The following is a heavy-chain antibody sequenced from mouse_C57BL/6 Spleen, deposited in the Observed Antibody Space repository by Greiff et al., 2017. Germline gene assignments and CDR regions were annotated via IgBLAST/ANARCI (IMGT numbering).Heavy chain of an antibody. J-gene: IGHJ2*01. V-gene: IGHV1-80*01. CDR1: GYAFSSYW. CDR2: IYPGDGDT. Sequence: LLESGAELVKPGASVKISCKASGYAFSSYWMNWVKQRPGKGLEWIGQIYPGDGDTNYNGKFKGKATLTADKSSSTAYMQLSSLTSEDSAVYFCARPDYYGSRDFDYWGQGTTLTVSS. CDR3: ARPDYYGSRDFDY. D-gene: IGHD1-1*01.